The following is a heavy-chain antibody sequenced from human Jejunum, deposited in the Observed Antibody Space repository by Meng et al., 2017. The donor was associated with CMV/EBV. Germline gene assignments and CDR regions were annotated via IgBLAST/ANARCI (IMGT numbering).Heavy chain of an antibody. D-gene: IGHD6-19*01. CDR1: GGSINNYY. CDR3: ARGYSSDWYDY. J-gene: IGHJ4*02. Sequence: QVQLQESGPGLVKPSETVSLICTVSGGSINNYYWNWIRQSAGKGLEWIGRIYTSGSTNYNPSLQSRVPMSVDTSKNQFSLKLTSVTAADTAVYYCARGYSSDWYDYWGQGALVTVSS. CDR2: IYTSGST. V-gene: IGHV4-4*07.